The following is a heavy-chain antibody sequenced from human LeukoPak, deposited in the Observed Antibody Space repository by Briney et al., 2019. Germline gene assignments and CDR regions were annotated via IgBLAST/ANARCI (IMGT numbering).Heavy chain of an antibody. D-gene: IGHD5-24*01. CDR3: VRGSGWLPAC. CDR2: IKQDGSEI. J-gene: IGHJ4*02. CDR1: GFTLSSHW. V-gene: IGHV3-7*01. Sequence: GGSLRLSCAASGFTLSSHWMSWVRQAPGKGLEWVAIIKQDGSEIHYVDSVKGRFTISRDNAKNSLYLQMTSLTGDDTTVYYCVRGSGWLPACWGQGTLVTVSS.